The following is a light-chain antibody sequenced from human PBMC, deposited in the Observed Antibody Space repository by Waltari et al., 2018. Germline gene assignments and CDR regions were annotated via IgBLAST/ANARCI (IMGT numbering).Light chain of an antibody. CDR3: QQYDNWLGT. Sequence: EIVMTQSPATLSVFPGERATLSCRASQSIRSNLAWYQHKPGQAPRLLIYGASTSATGIPARFSGSRSGTEFTLTISSLQSEDFAVYFCQQYDNWLGTFGQGTKVEIK. V-gene: IGKV3-15*01. CDR1: QSIRSN. CDR2: GAS. J-gene: IGKJ1*01.